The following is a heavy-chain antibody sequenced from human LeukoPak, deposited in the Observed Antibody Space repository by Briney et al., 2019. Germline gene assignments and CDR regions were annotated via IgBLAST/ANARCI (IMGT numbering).Heavy chain of an antibody. V-gene: IGHV3-7*01. J-gene: IGHJ4*02. CDR3: AGARGAHLFDY. Sequence: GGSLRLSCAASGFTFDDYGMSWVRQAPGKGLEWVANIKLDGSEKYYVDSVKGRFTISRDNAMNSLYLQMNILRAEDTAVYYCAGARGAHLFDYWGQGTLVTV. D-gene: IGHD3-10*01. CDR1: GFTFDDYG. CDR2: IKLDGSEK.